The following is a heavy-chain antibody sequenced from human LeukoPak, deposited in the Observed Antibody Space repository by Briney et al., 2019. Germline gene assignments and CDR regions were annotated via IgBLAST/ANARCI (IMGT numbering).Heavy chain of an antibody. CDR2: INHSGST. Sequence: SETLSLTCAVYGGSFSGYYWSWIRQPPGKGLEWIGEINHSGSTNYNPSLKSRVTISVDTSKNQFSLKLSSVTAADTAVYYCARGIGYCSSTSCYLGAFDIWGQGTTVTVSS. CDR1: GGSFSGYY. D-gene: IGHD2-2*01. V-gene: IGHV4-34*01. CDR3: ARGIGYCSSTSCYLGAFDI. J-gene: IGHJ3*02.